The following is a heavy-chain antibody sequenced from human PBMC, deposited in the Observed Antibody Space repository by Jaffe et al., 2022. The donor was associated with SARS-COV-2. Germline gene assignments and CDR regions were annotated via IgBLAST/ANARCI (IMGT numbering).Heavy chain of an antibody. Sequence: EVQLAESGGGLVQPGGSLRLSCEVSGFTFSGNWMSWVRQAPGKGLEWVANIKQDGSDKYYVDSVKGRFTISRDNAKNSLYLQMNSLRAEDTAVYYCAKQRVGAITVFDYWGQGALVTVSS. J-gene: IGHJ4*02. CDR1: GFTFSGNW. CDR3: AKQRVGAITVFDY. D-gene: IGHD1-26*01. CDR2: IKQDGSDK. V-gene: IGHV3-7*01.